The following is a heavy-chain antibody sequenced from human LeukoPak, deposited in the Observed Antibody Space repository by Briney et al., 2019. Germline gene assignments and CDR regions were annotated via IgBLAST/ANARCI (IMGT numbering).Heavy chain of an antibody. V-gene: IGHV1-8*01. CDR2: MNPNSGNT. CDR3: ARTPNILRYFDWSYNWFDP. J-gene: IGHJ5*02. D-gene: IGHD3-9*01. Sequence: ASVKVSCKASGYTFTSYDMNWVRQATGQGLEWMGWMNPNSGNTGYAQKFQGRVTMTRNTSISTAYMELSSLRSEDTAVYYCARTPNILRYFDWSYNWFDPWGQGTLVTVSS. CDR1: GYTFTSYD.